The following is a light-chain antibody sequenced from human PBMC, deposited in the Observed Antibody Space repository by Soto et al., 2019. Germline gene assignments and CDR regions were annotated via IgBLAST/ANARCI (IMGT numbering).Light chain of an antibody. CDR1: QSVSSSY. CDR2: GAS. J-gene: IGKJ5*01. Sequence: IVLTQRAITLSFSTGQRSTLSCRTSQSVSSSYLAWYQQKPGQPPRLLIYGASSRATGIPDRFSGSGSGTDFTLTISRLEPEDFAVFYCQHYDTLPITFGHGTRLEIK. CDR3: QHYDTLPIT. V-gene: IGKV3-20*01.